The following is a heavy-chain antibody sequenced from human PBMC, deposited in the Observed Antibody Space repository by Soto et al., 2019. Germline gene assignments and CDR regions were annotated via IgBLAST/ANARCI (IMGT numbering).Heavy chain of an antibody. D-gene: IGHD3-3*01. CDR3: AMDPVSPDFDFWGGSSSYYYYCGMDV. CDR1: ADTFSSYG. CDR2: ISPIFGTI. Sequence: SVKVSCKASADTFSSYGISWVRQAPGQGLEWMGWISPIFGTINYAQKFRGRVTMTADTSTSTAYMEVRSLRSDDTAVYYCAMDPVSPDFDFWGGSSSYYYYCGMDVWGQGTTVTVSS. J-gene: IGHJ6*02. V-gene: IGHV1-69*06.